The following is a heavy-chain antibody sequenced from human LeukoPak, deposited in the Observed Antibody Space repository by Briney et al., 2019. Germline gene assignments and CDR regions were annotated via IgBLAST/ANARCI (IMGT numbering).Heavy chain of an antibody. CDR2: INPNSGGT. CDR1: GYTFTGNS. Sequence: ASVKVSCKASGYTFTGNSIHWVRQAPGQGLQWMGWINPNSGGTKYPQNFQGRVTMTRDTSISTAYMELSSLRSDDTAVYYCARRYYVSSGYYFDYWGQGTLVSVSS. CDR3: ARRYYVSSGYYFDY. J-gene: IGHJ4*02. D-gene: IGHD3-22*01. V-gene: IGHV1-2*02.